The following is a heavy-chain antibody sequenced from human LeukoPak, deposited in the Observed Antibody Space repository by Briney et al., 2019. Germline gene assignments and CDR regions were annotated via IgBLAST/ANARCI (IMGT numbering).Heavy chain of an antibody. CDR1: GYTFISYV. V-gene: IGHV1-69*05. J-gene: IGHJ4*02. D-gene: IGHD6-6*01. CDR2: IIPIFGTA. CDR3: ARGAVPYSSSSCFDY. Sequence: GASVEVSCKASGYTFISYVIGWVRQAPGQGLEWMGGIIPIFGTANYAQKFQGRVTITTDESTSTAYMELSSLRSEDTAVYYCARGAVPYSSSSCFDYWGQGTLVTVSS.